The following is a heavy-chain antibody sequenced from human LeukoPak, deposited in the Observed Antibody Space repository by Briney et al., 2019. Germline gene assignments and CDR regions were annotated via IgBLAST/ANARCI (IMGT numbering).Heavy chain of an antibody. V-gene: IGHV4-39*01. Sequence: SETLSLTCTVSGGSISSSSAYWGWIRQPPGKGLEWIGSIYYSGSTYYNPSLKSRVTISVDTSKNQFSLKLSSVTAADTAVYYCVRRRNDATGYYFDNWGQGTLLTVSS. CDR1: GGSISSSSAY. J-gene: IGHJ4*02. CDR2: IYYSGST. CDR3: VRRRNDATGYYFDN. D-gene: IGHD1-1*01.